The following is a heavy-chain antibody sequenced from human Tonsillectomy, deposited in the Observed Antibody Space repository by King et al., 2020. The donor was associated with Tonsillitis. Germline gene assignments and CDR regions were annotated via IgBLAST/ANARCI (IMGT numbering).Heavy chain of an antibody. CDR1: GFTFRSYG. CDR2: ISYHGINK. CDR3: ARQRLYSSCWGRDS. J-gene: IGHJ1*01. D-gene: IGHD6-19*01. Sequence: QLVQSGGGVVQTGRSLRLACAASGFTFRSYGMHWVRQAPGKGLDWVAVISYHGINKNYADSVKGRFTISRDNSNNTLYLQMDSLRAEDTAVYYCARQRLYSSCWGRDSWRQGTLVTVS. V-gene: IGHV3-33*05.